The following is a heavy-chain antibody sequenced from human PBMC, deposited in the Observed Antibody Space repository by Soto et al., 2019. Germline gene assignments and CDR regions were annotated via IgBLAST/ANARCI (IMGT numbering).Heavy chain of an antibody. J-gene: IGHJ3*02. V-gene: IGHV3-15*01. CDR3: TSHGVVVPAEDSFDI. CDR1: GFTFSNAW. Sequence: EVQLVESGGGLLKPGGSLRLSCAASGFTFSNAWMSWVRQAPGKGLEWLGRIKSKTEGGTTDYAASVKGRFTISRDESKNTLYLQMSSLKAEDTAVYYCTSHGVVVPAEDSFDIWGQGTMVTVSS. CDR2: IKSKTEGGTT. D-gene: IGHD2-2*01.